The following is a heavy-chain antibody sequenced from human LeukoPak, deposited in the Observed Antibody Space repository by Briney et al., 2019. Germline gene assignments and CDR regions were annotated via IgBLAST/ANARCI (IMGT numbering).Heavy chain of an antibody. CDR1: GFSLSTSGMC. D-gene: IGHD3-10*01. V-gene: IGHV2-70*11. J-gene: IGHJ3*02. Sequence: QTLTLTCTFSGFSLSTSGMCVSWIRQPPGKALEWLARIDWDDDKYYTTSLKTRLTISKDTSKNQVVLTMTNMDPVDTATYYCAHPSGSGNSYDAFDIWDQGTMVTVSS. CDR3: AHPSGSGNSYDAFDI. CDR2: IDWDDDK.